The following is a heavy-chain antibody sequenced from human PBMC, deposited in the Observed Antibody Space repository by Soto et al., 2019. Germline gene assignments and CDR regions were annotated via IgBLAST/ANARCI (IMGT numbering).Heavy chain of an antibody. CDR3: AKDHDYGGNSGTFDY. CDR2: ISGSGGST. CDR1: GFTFSSYA. V-gene: IGHV3-23*01. J-gene: IGHJ4*02. D-gene: IGHD4-17*01. Sequence: GGSLRLSCAASGFTFSSYAMSWVLQAPGKGLEWVSAISGSGGSTYYADSVKGRFTISRDNSKNTLYLQMNSLRAEDTAVYYCAKDHDYGGNSGTFDYWGQGTLVTVSS.